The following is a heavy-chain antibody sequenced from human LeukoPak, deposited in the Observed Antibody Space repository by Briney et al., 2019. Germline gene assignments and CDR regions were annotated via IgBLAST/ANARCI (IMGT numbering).Heavy chain of an antibody. CDR3: AKDGITMVRGVIRLYYYYYMDV. D-gene: IGHD3-10*01. J-gene: IGHJ6*03. Sequence: PGGSLRLSCAASGFTFSSYAMSWVRQAPGKGLEWVSAISGSGGSTYYADSVKGRFTISRDNSKNTLYLQMNSLRAEDTAVYYCAKDGITMVRGVIRLYYYYYMDVWGKGTTVTVSS. CDR2: ISGSGGST. V-gene: IGHV3-23*01. CDR1: GFTFSSYA.